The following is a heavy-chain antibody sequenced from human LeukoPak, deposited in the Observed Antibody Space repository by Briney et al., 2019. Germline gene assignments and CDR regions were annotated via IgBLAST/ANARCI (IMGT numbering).Heavy chain of an antibody. Sequence: ASVKVSCKASGYTFTGYYIHWVRQAPGQGLEWMGWINPNSGGTNYAQKFQDRVTMTRDTSISTAYMELSRLRSDDTAVYYCASTNHYYDSSGSYPFDIWGQGTLVTVSS. J-gene: IGHJ3*02. CDR1: GYTFTGYY. CDR2: INPNSGGT. CDR3: ASTNHYYDSSGSYPFDI. D-gene: IGHD3-22*01. V-gene: IGHV1-2*02.